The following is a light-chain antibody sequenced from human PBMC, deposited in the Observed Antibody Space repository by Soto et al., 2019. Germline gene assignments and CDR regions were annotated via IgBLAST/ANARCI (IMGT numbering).Light chain of an antibody. V-gene: IGKV3-15*01. J-gene: IGKJ1*01. CDR2: GAS. Sequence: VVMTQSQATLSVSPGERATLSCRASQSVTSNLAWYQQKPGQAPSLLISGASTRATGIPARFSGDGSGTEFTLTISSLQSEDFAVYFCHQYNNWPPGFGQGTKVEIK. CDR1: QSVTSN. CDR3: HQYNNWPPG.